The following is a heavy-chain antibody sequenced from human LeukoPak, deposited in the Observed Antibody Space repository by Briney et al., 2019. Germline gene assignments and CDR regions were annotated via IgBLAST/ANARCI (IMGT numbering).Heavy chain of an antibody. CDR1: GFTSSSYG. D-gene: IGHD2-2*01. V-gene: IGHV3-30*02. J-gene: IGHJ4*02. CDR2: IRYDGSNK. CDR3: AKDPTFLDLGYCSSTSCYHHYFDY. Sequence: PGGSLRLSCAASGFTSSSYGMHWVRQAPGKGLEWVAFIRYDGSNKYYADSVKGRFTISRDNSKNTLYLQMNSLRAEDTAVYYCAKDPTFLDLGYCSSTSCYHHYFDYWGQGTLVTVSS.